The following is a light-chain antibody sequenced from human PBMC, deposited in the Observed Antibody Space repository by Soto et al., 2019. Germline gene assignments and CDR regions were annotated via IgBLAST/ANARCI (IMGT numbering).Light chain of an antibody. Sequence: DIQMTQSPSTLSSSLGDRVTITCRASQSISSWLAWYQQKPGKDPKLLIYAASSLQSGVPSRFSGSGSGTDFTHTISSLQTEDFATYYCQQSYSTPWTFGQGTK. CDR2: AAS. CDR1: QSISSW. J-gene: IGKJ1*01. CDR3: QQSYSTPWT. V-gene: IGKV1-39*01.